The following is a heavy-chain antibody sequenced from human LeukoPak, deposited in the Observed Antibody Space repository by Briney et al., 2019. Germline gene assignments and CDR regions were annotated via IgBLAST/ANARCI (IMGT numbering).Heavy chain of an antibody. J-gene: IGHJ4*02. CDR3: ARDFWGSSSKYFDY. V-gene: IGHV4-4*07. CDR2: IYTSGST. Sequence: SETLSLTCTVSGGSISSYYWSWIRQPAGKGLEWIGRIYTSGSTNYNPSLKSRVTMSVDTSKNQFSLKLSSVTAADTAVYYCARDFWGSSSKYFDYWGQGTLVTVSS. CDR1: GGSISSYY. D-gene: IGHD6-13*01.